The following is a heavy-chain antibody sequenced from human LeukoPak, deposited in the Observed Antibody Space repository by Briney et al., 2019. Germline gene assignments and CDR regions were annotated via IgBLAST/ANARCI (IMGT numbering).Heavy chain of an antibody. CDR2: ISYDGSNK. D-gene: IGHD3-3*01. V-gene: IGHV3-30*03. J-gene: IGHJ5*02. Sequence: GGSLRLSCEVSGFTFSSYHMNWVRQAPGKGLEWVAVISYDGSNKYYADSVKGRFTISRDNSKNTLYLQMNSLRAEDTAVYYCAGDKDFWSGYLNWFDPWGQGTLVTVSS. CDR3: AGDKDFWSGYLNWFDP. CDR1: GFTFSSYH.